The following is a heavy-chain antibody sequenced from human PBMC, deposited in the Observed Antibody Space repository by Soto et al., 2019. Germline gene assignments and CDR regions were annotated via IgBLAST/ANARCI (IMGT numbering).Heavy chain of an antibody. D-gene: IGHD6-19*01. V-gene: IGHV3-30-3*01. CDR1: GFTFSSYA. Sequence: QVQLVESGGGVVQPGRSLRLSCAASGFTFSSYAMHWVRQAPGKGLEWVAVISYDGSNKYYADSVKGRFTISRDNSKNTLYLQMNSLRDEDTAVYYCARDRSYSSGWDSEYFQHWGQGTLVTVSS. CDR2: ISYDGSNK. J-gene: IGHJ1*01. CDR3: ARDRSYSSGWDSEYFQH.